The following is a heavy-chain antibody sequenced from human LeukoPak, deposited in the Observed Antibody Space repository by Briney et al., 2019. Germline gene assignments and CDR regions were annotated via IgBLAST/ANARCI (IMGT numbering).Heavy chain of an antibody. CDR1: GGSISNYY. Sequence: SETLSLTCTVSGGSISNYYWSWIRQPPGKGLEWIGYIYYSGSTNYSPSLKSRVTISVDTSKNQFSLKLSSVTAADTAVYYCARGGYDFWSGYPYYYYYYMDVWGKGTTVTVSS. D-gene: IGHD3-3*01. J-gene: IGHJ6*03. CDR2: IYYSGST. V-gene: IGHV4-59*01. CDR3: ARGGYDFWSGYPYYYYYYMDV.